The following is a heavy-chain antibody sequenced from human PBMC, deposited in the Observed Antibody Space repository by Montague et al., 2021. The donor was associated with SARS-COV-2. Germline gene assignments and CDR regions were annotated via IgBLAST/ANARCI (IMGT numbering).Heavy chain of an antibody. CDR1: GFTVSSNH. J-gene: IGHJ4*02. Sequence: SLRLSCAASGFTVSSNHMSWVRQAPGKGLEWVSLIYSSGRTSYADSVKGRCTMSRDNSKNTPYLQMNSLRAEDTAVYYCARDFGESRDHWGQGTLVTVSS. D-gene: IGHD3-10*01. CDR3: ARDFGESRDH. CDR2: IYSSGRT. V-gene: IGHV3-53*01.